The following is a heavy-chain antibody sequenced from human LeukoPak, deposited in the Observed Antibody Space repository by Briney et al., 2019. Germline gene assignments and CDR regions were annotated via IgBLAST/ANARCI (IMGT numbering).Heavy chain of an antibody. CDR2: ISDSGSDT. D-gene: IGHD6-6*01. J-gene: IGHJ4*02. CDR1: GFTFSSYG. V-gene: IGHV3-23*01. Sequence: PGGSLILSCAASGFTFSSYGMSWVRQAPGKGLEWVSAISDSGSDTYYADSVKGRFTISKDNSKNTLFLRMNSLRAEDTAVYYCAKRVPYSSSSVYFDSWGQGTLVTVSS. CDR3: AKRVPYSSSSVYFDS.